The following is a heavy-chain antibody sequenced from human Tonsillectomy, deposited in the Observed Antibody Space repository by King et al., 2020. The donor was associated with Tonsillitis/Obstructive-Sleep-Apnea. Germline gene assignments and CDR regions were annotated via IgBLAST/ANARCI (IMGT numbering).Heavy chain of an antibody. J-gene: IGHJ4*02. D-gene: IGHD2-15*01. CDR3: ARARCSGGSCYPDY. Sequence: VQLQESGPGLVKPSQTLSLTCTVSGGSISSGGYYLSWIRQHPGKGLEWIGYIYYSGSTYYNPSLKSRVTISVDTSKNQFSLKLSSVTAAATAVYYCARARCSGGSCYPDYWGQGTLVTVSS. CDR2: IYYSGST. V-gene: IGHV4-31*03. CDR1: GGSISSGGYY.